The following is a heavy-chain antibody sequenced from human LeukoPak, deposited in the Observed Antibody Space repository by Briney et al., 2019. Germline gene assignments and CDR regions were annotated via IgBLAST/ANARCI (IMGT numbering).Heavy chain of an antibody. Sequence: GGSLRLSCAASEFSVGSNYMTWVRQAPGKGLEWVSCISSSSSYIYYADSVKGRFTISRDNAKNSLYLQMNSLRAEDTAVYYCAKGGFRTTVTYGEYFQHWGQGTLVTVSS. V-gene: IGHV3-21*04. J-gene: IGHJ1*01. CDR3: AKGGFRTTVTYGEYFQH. D-gene: IGHD4-17*01. CDR1: EFSVGSNY. CDR2: ISSSSSYI.